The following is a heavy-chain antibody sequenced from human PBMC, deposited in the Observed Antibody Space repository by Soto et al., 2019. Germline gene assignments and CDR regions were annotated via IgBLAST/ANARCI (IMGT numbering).Heavy chain of an antibody. CDR2: ISYDGSNK. CDR1: GFTFSSYA. CDR3: ARAVCSGGSCYGHLDY. Sequence: QVQLVESGGGVVQPGRSLRLSCAASGFTFSSYAMHWVRQAPGKGLEWVAVISYDGSNKYYADSVKGRFTISRDNSKNTRYLQMNSLRAEDTAVYYCARAVCSGGSCYGHLDYWGQGTLVTVSS. D-gene: IGHD2-15*01. V-gene: IGHV3-30-3*01. J-gene: IGHJ4*02.